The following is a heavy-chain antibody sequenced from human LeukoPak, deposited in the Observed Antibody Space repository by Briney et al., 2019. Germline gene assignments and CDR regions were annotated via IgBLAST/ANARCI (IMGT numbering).Heavy chain of an antibody. J-gene: IGHJ6*03. Sequence: QTGGSLRLSCAASGFTFSSYAMHWVRQAPGKGLEWVAVISYYGSNKYYADSVKGRFTISRDNSKNTLYLQMNRLRAEDTAVYYCARVAYSSSWYYGYYYMDVWGKGTTVTVSS. CDR2: ISYYGSNK. CDR3: ARVAYSSSWYYGYYYMDV. D-gene: IGHD6-13*01. V-gene: IGHV3-30*04. CDR1: GFTFSSYA.